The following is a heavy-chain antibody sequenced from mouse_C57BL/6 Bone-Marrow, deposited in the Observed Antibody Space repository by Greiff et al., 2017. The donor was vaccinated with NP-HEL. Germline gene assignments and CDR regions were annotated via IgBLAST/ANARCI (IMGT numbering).Heavy chain of an antibody. CDR2: INPNNGGT. D-gene: IGHD2-4*01. J-gene: IGHJ3*01. Sequence: EVQLQQSGPELVKPGASVKIPCKASGYTFTDYNMDWVKQSHGKSLEWIGDINPNNGGTIYNQKFKGKATLTVYKSSSTAYMELRSLTSEDTAVYYWGRLDDYDGSLAYWGQGTLVTVSA. CDR3: GRLDDYDGSLAY. CDR1: GYTFTDYN. V-gene: IGHV1-18*01.